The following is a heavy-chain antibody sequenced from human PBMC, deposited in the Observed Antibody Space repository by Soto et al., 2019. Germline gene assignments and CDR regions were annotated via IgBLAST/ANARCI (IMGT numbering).Heavy chain of an antibody. CDR3: ARNMGSGWTAPIY. D-gene: IGHD6-19*01. Sequence: GGSLRLSCAAAGVTFGSYSMNWVRQAPGKGLEWVSYISSSSSTIYYADSVKGRFTISRDNAKNSLYLQMNSLRDEDTALYYCARNMGSGWTAPIYWGQGTLVTVSS. CDR2: ISSSSSTI. V-gene: IGHV3-48*02. CDR1: GVTFGSYS. J-gene: IGHJ4*02.